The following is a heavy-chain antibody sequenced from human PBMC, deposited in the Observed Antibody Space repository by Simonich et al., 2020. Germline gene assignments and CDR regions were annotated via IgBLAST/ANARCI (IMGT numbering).Heavy chain of an antibody. CDR3: ARDSYSSWYFDL. Sequence: QVQLVQSGADVKKPGASVKVSCKASGYTFTGYYMHWVRQAPGQGLEWMGWSNPNRVGTNDAQKCQGRVTMTRDTSISTAYMELSRLRSDDTAVYYCARDSYSSWYFDLWGRGTLVTVSS. J-gene: IGHJ2*01. V-gene: IGHV1-2*02. CDR2: SNPNRVGT. D-gene: IGHD6-13*01. CDR1: GYTFTGYY.